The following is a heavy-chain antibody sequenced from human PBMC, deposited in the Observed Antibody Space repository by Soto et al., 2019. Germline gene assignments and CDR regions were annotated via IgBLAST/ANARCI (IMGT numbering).Heavy chain of an antibody. CDR1: GGSISSYY. Sequence: QVQLQESGPGLVKPSETLSLTCTVSGGSISSYYWSWIRQPPGKGLEWIGYIYYSGSTNYNPSLKXRXSISVDTSKNQFSLKLSSVTAADTAVYYCAREKGKNWGQGTLVTVSS. V-gene: IGHV4-59*01. CDR2: IYYSGST. CDR3: AREKGKN. D-gene: IGHD3-10*01. J-gene: IGHJ4*02.